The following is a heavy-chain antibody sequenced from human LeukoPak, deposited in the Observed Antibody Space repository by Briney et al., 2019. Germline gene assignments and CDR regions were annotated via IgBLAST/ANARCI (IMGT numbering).Heavy chain of an antibody. D-gene: IGHD2-2*01. Sequence: GGSLRLSRAASGFTFSSYSMSWVRQAPGKGLEWVSSISSSSSSYIYYADSVKGRFTISRDNAKNSLYLQMNSLRAEDTAVYYCARDPGCSSTSCQPAFDIWGQGTMVTVSS. CDR2: ISSSSSSYI. CDR3: ARDPGCSSTSCQPAFDI. J-gene: IGHJ3*02. CDR1: GFTFSSYS. V-gene: IGHV3-21*01.